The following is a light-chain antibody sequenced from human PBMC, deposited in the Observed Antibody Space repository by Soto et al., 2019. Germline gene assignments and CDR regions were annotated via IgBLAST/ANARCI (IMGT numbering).Light chain of an antibody. CDR3: QQYNNWPRT. Sequence: EIVMTQSPATLSVSPGDRATLSCRASQSVSSNLAWYQQKPGQAPRLLIYGASTRATGIPARFSGSRSGTEFTLTISSIQSKDFAVYYCQQYNNWPRTFGQGTKVEIK. V-gene: IGKV3-15*01. CDR1: QSVSSN. J-gene: IGKJ1*01. CDR2: GAS.